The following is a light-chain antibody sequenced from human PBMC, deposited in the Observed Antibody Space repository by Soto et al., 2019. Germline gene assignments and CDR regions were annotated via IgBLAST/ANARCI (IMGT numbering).Light chain of an antibody. CDR2: AAS. V-gene: IGKV1-12*01. CDR3: QQANSFPLT. Sequence: DIQMTQSPSSVSASVGDRVTITCRASQDISSWLAWYQQKPAKAPKLLIYAASSLQSGVPSTFSGSGSGTDFTLTISSLQPEDFATYYCQQANSFPLTFGGGTKVEIK. J-gene: IGKJ4*01. CDR1: QDISSW.